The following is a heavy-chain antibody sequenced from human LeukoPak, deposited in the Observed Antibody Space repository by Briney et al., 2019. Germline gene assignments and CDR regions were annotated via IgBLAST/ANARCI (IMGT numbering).Heavy chain of an antibody. J-gene: IGHJ6*02. V-gene: IGHV4-59*12. D-gene: IGHD2-15*01. Sequence: PSETLSLTCTVSGGSISSYYWSWIRQPPGKGLEWIGYIYYSGSTNYNPSLKSRVTILVDTSKNQFSLKLSSVTAADTAVYYCARDGDYCSGGSCYGPYYYGMDVWGQGTTVTVSS. CDR2: IYYSGST. CDR3: ARDGDYCSGGSCYGPYYYGMDV. CDR1: GGSISSYY.